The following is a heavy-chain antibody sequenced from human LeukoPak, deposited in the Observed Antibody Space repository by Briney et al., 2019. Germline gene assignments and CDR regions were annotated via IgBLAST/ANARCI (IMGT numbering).Heavy chain of an antibody. CDR3: ARGSEYYYDSSGYYYPPEN. CDR1: GGSISSSNW. J-gene: IGHJ4*02. CDR2: IYHSGST. V-gene: IGHV4-4*02. D-gene: IGHD3-22*01. Sequence: PSETLSLTCAVSGGSISSSNWWSWVRQPPGKGLEWIGEIYHSGSTNYNPSLKSRVTISVDKSKNQFSLKLSSVTAADTAVYYCARGSEYYYDSSGYYYPPENWGQGTLVTVSS.